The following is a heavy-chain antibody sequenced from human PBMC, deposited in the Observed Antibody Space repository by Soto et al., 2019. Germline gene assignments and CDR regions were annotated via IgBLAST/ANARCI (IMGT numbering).Heavy chain of an antibody. CDR1: GDTFTSYY. CDR3: ARSSGGNFGIIIEGYKRFVP. CDR2: INPHGGST. D-gene: IGHD3-3*01. Sequence: ASVKVSYKAPGDTFTSYYLNWVRQAPGQGLEWMGVINPHGGSTKHAQKFQGRITITRDTSRSTVYLELRSLRSDDTAMYFCARSSGGNFGIIIEGYKRFVPWGQGALVSV. J-gene: IGHJ5*02. V-gene: IGHV1-46*01.